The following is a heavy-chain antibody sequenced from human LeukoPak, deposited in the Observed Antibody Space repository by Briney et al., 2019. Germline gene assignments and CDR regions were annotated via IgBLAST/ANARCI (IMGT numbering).Heavy chain of an antibody. CDR1: GFTFSSYW. V-gene: IGHV3-7*01. Sequence: GGSLRLSCAASGFTFSSYWMSWVRQAPGKGLEWVANIKQDGSEKYYVDSVKGRFTISRDNAKNSLYLQMNSLRAEDTAVYYRARVSVRSGSYYFDYWGQGTLVTVSS. CDR2: IKQDGSEK. J-gene: IGHJ4*02. CDR3: ARVSVRSGSYYFDY. D-gene: IGHD1-26*01.